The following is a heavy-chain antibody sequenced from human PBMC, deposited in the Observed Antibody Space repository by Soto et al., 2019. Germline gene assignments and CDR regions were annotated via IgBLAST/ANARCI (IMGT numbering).Heavy chain of an antibody. CDR2: ISSSSSYI. V-gene: IGHV3-21*01. CDR1: GFTFSSYS. J-gene: IGHJ5*02. D-gene: IGHD3-22*01. CDR3: ARDHPNYYDSNRFDP. Sequence: GGYLRLTCATSGFTFSSYSMNWVRQAPGKGLEWVSSISSSSSYIYYADSVKGRFTISRDNAKNSLYLQMNSLRAEDTAVYYCARDHPNYYDSNRFDPWGQGTMVTVSS.